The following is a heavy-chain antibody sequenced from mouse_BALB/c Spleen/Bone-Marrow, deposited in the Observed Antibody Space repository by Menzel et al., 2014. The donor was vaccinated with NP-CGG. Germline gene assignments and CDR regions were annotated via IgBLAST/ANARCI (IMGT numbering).Heavy chain of an antibody. Sequence: VMLAESGGGLVQPGEPLKLSCESNEYDFPSHDMPWVRKALEKRRELVAAVNSEGGSPYYADTVEKRFIIARDNTKTALSLQMGSRRSEDTALYDCARHIYTYDDYAMDYWGQGTSVTVSS. CDR1: EYDFPSHD. V-gene: IGHV5-2*01. CDR2: VNSEGGSP. CDR3: ARHIYTYDDYAMDY. D-gene: IGHD2-14*01. J-gene: IGHJ4*01.